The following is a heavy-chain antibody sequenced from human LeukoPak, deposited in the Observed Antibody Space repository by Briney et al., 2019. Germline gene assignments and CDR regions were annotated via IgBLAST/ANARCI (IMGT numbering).Heavy chain of an antibody. CDR3: AELGITMIGGV. CDR1: GFTFNSET. J-gene: IGHJ6*04. CDR2: ISSGGNTI. D-gene: IGHD3-10*02. Sequence: GGSLRLSCAASGFTFNSETMNWVRQAPGRGLEWVSYISSGGNTIYYADSVKGRFTISRDNAKNSLYLQMNSLRAEDTAVYYCAELGITMIGGVWGKGTTVTISS. V-gene: IGHV3-48*03.